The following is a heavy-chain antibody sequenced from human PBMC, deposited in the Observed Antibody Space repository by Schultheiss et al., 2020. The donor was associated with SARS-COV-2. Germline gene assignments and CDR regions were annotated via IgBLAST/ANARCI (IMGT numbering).Heavy chain of an antibody. CDR3: ARDVSGRRYYYGMDV. Sequence: GSLRLSCAASGFSVSSNYMSWVRQPPGKGLEWIGEINHSGSTNYNPSLKSRVTISVDTSKNQFSLKLSSVTAADTAVYYCARDVSGRRYYYGMDVWGQGTTVTVSS. CDR1: GFSVSSNY. CDR2: INHSGST. J-gene: IGHJ6*02. V-gene: IGHV4-34*01. D-gene: IGHD3-3*01.